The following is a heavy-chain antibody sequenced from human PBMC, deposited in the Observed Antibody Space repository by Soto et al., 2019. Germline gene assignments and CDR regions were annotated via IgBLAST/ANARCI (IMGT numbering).Heavy chain of an antibody. J-gene: IGHJ4*02. CDR2: IHYSGST. CDR1: GDAISSSTYY. V-gene: IGHV4-39*01. D-gene: IGHD3-10*01. Sequence: SETLSLTCTVSGDAISSSTYYWGWIRQSPGKGLEWIGNIHYSGSTYYNPSLKSGVSISVETSKNQFSLKLNSVTAADTAVYSCSSYYYGSGDYRSFDYWGQGTLVTVSS. CDR3: SSYYYGSGDYRSFDY.